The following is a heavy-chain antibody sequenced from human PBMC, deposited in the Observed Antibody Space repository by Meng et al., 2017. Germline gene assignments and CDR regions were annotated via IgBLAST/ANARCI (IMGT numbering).Heavy chain of an antibody. J-gene: IGHJ5*02. CDR2: IYYSGST. CDR3: ASKGGLSTHNWIDP. CDR1: GGSISSVGYY. V-gene: IGHV4-31*03. Sequence: QLQLHVSGPGLVNPSQTLSLTFTVSGGSISSVGYYWSWIRQHPGKGLEWIGYIYYSGSTYYNPSLKSRVTISVDTSKNQFSLKLSSVTAADTAVYYCASKGGLSTHNWIDPWGQGTLVTVSS. D-gene: IGHD5-12*01.